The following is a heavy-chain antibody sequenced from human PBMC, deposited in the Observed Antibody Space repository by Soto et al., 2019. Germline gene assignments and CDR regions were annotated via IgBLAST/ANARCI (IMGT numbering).Heavy chain of an antibody. D-gene: IGHD3-16*01. Sequence: GGSLRLSCAASGFTFSSYSMNWVRQAPGKGLEWVSSISSSSSYIYYADSVKGRFTISRDNAKNSLYLQMNSLRAEDTAVYYCARDDLLRLGELYLTYYYYGMDVWGQGTTVTVYS. CDR1: GFTFSSYS. CDR2: ISSSSSYI. CDR3: ARDDLLRLGELYLTYYYYGMDV. V-gene: IGHV3-21*01. J-gene: IGHJ6*02.